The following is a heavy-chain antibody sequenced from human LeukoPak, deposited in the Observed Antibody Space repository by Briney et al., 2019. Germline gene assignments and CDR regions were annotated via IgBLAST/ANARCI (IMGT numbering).Heavy chain of an antibody. CDR3: ARVTMVRRAMEDYYYGMDV. CDR1: GYTFTSYG. CDR2: ISAYNGNT. Sequence: ASVKVSCKASGYTFTSYGISWVRQAPGQGLEWMGLISAYNGNTNYAQKLQGRVTMTTGTSTRTAYMQLRSLRSADTAVYYCARVTMVRRAMEDYYYGMDVWGQGTTVTVSS. J-gene: IGHJ6*02. V-gene: IGHV1-18*01. D-gene: IGHD3-10*01.